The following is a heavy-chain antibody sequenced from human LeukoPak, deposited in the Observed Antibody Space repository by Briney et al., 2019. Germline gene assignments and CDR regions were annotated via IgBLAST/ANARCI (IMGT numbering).Heavy chain of an antibody. CDR1: GYTFTGYY. V-gene: IGHV1-2*02. Sequence: GASVKVSCKASGYTFTGYYMHWVRQAPGQGLEWMGWINPNSGGTNYAQKFQGRVTMTRDTSISTAYMELSRLRSEDTAVYYCARGLNYGSGSLLDYWGQGTLVTVSS. J-gene: IGHJ4*02. CDR3: ARGLNYGSGSLLDY. CDR2: INPNSGGT. D-gene: IGHD3-10*01.